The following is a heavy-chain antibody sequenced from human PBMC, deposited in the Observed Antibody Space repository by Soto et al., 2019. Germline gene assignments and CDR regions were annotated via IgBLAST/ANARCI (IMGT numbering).Heavy chain of an antibody. D-gene: IGHD3-16*01. J-gene: IGHJ4*02. V-gene: IGHV1-18*01. CDR3: ARVNPYGTVGDVDY. CDR2: ISAYNGNT. CDR1: GYTFTRYG. Sequence: QVQLVQSGAEVKKPGASVKVSCKASGYTFTRYGISWVRQAPGQGLAWMGWISAYNGNTNYAQKLQGRVTMTTDTATSTAYMELRSMRSDDTAVYYCARVNPYGTVGDVDYWGQGTLVTVSS.